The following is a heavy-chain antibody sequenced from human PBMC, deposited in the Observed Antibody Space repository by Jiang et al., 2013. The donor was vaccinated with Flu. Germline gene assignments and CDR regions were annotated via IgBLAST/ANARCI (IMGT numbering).Heavy chain of an antibody. J-gene: IGHJ4*02. D-gene: IGHD3-16*01. CDR3: ARHHPYGGSYVGGGADF. Sequence: PGLVKPSETLSLTCTVSGGSISSSSYYWGWIRQPPGKGLEWIGTIYYSGSASYSPSLKSRVTISVDTSKNQFSLKLSSVTAADTAVYYCARHHPYGGSYVGGGADFWGQGTLVTVSS. V-gene: IGHV4-39*07. CDR1: GGSISSSSYY. CDR2: IYYSGSA.